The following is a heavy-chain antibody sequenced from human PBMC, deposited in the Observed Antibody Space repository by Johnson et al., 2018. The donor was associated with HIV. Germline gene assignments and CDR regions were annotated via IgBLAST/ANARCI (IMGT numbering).Heavy chain of an antibody. CDR2: ISHDESYK. Sequence: QMLLVESGGGVVQPGRSLRLSCAASGFTFSSYGMHWVRQAPGNGLEWVADISHDESYKYYADSVKGRFTISRDNSKNTLYQQMNSLRAEDTAVYYCAKGIVVGVRAFDIWGQGTMVTVSS. CDR3: AKGIVVGVRAFDI. CDR1: GFTFSSYG. J-gene: IGHJ3*02. V-gene: IGHV3-30*18. D-gene: IGHD3-22*01.